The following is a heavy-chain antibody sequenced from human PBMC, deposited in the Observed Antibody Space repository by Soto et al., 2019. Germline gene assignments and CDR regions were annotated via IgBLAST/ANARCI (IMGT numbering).Heavy chain of an antibody. D-gene: IGHD3-22*01. CDR2: ISGSGGST. CDR3: ANRNYYAKSGYTFPYFDF. J-gene: IGHJ4*02. V-gene: IGHV3-23*01. CDR1: GFTFSSYA. Sequence: GGSLRLSCAASGFTFSSYAMSWVRQTPGKGLEWVSAISGSGGSTYYADSVKGRFTISRDNSRNTVYLQMNSLRVEDTAVYYCANRNYYAKSGYTFPYFDFWGQGNLVTVSS.